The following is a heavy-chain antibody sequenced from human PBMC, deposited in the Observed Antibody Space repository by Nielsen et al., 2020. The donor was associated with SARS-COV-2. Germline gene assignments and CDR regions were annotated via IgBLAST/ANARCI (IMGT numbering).Heavy chain of an antibody. CDR3: AAQTSPWFGEFPLDY. D-gene: IGHD3-10*01. CDR2: INSDGSST. V-gene: IGHV3-74*01. J-gene: IGHJ4*02. Sequence: GESLKISCAASGFTFSSYWMHWVRQAPGKGLVWVSRINSDGSSTSYADSVKGRFTISRDNAKNTLYLQMNSLRAEDTAVYYCAAQTSPWFGEFPLDYWGQGTLVTVSS. CDR1: GFTFSSYW.